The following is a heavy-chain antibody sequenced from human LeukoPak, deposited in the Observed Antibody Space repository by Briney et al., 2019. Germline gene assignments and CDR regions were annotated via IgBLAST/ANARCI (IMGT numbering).Heavy chain of an antibody. D-gene: IGHD2-15*01. J-gene: IGHJ3*02. Sequence: PGGSLRLSCVGTGFTFSNYEMNWVRQAPGKGLEWISYISTSGSTIYYADSVKGRFTISRDNAKNSLYLQLNSLRAEDTAVYYCARDDCSGGSCFSKDAFDIWGQGTMVTVS. V-gene: IGHV3-48*03. CDR3: ARDDCSGGSCFSKDAFDI. CDR1: GFTFSNYE. CDR2: ISTSGSTI.